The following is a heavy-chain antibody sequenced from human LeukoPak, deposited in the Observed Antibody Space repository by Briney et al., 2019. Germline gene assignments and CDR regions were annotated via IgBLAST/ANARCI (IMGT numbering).Heavy chain of an antibody. CDR1: GGSISSSSYY. V-gene: IGHV4-39*07. Sequence: PSETLSLTCTVSGGSISSSSYYWGWIRQPPGKGLEWIGEINHSGSTNYSPSLKSRVTISVDTSKNQFSLKLSSVTAADTAVYYCARGFWGSSGWKDYYYYYMDVWGKGTTVTVSS. CDR2: INHSGST. J-gene: IGHJ6*03. CDR3: ARGFWGSSGWKDYYYYYMDV. D-gene: IGHD6-19*01.